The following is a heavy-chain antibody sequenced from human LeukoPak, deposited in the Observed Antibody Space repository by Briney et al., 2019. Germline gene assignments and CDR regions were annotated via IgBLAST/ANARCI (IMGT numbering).Heavy chain of an antibody. Sequence: PSETLSLTCSVSGGSISRSSYYWTWIRQSPGRGLEWIGNTYYSGSTLYNPSLKSRVTISVDTSKNQFSLRLTSVTAADTAVYYCARPRGDLWSGYDYWGQESWSPSPQ. D-gene: IGHD3-3*01. CDR1: GGSISRSSYY. CDR3: ARPRGDLWSGYDY. V-gene: IGHV4-39*01. J-gene: IGHJ4*01. CDR2: TYYSGST.